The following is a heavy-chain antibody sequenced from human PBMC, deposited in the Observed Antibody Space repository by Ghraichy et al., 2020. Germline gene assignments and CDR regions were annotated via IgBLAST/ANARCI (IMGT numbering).Heavy chain of an antibody. J-gene: IGHJ4*02. CDR2: ISSSSSYI. CDR1: GFTFSSYS. Sequence: GGSLRLSCAASGFTFSSYSMNWVHQAPGKGLEWVSSISSSSSYIYYADSVKGRFTISRDNAKNSLYLQMNSLRAEDTAVYYCARDPYYGDHYFDYWGQGTLVTVSS. D-gene: IGHD4-17*01. CDR3: ARDPYYGDHYFDY. V-gene: IGHV3-21*01.